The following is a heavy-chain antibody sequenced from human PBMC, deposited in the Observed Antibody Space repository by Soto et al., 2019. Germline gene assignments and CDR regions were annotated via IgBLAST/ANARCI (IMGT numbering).Heavy chain of an antibody. CDR2: ISGSGGST. V-gene: IGHV3-23*01. D-gene: IGHD3-22*01. CDR1: GFTFSSYA. CDR3: AKLAGSGTMIVVVIDDAFDI. Sequence: EVQLLESGGGLVQPGGSLRLSCAASGFTFSSYAMSWVRQAPGKGLEWVSAISGSGGSTYYADSVKGRFTISRDNSKNTLYLQMNSLRAEDTAVYYCAKLAGSGTMIVVVIDDAFDIWGQGTMVTVSS. J-gene: IGHJ3*02.